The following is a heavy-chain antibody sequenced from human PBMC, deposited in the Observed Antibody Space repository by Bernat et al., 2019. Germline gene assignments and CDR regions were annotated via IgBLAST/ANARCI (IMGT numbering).Heavy chain of an antibody. Sequence: QVQLPESGPGLVKPSETLSLTCTVSGGSISSYYWSWIRQPPGKGLEWIGYIYYSGSTNYNPSLKSRVTISVDTSKNQFSLKLSSVTAADTAVYYCARPRGDYGGNSYWYFDLWGRGTLVTVSS. CDR3: ARPRGDYGGNSYWYFDL. D-gene: IGHD4-17*01. CDR2: IYYSGST. V-gene: IGHV4-59*08. J-gene: IGHJ2*01. CDR1: GGSISSYY.